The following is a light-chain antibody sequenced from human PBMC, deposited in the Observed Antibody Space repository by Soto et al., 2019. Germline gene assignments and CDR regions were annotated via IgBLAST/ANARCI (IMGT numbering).Light chain of an antibody. V-gene: IGLV2-14*01. CDR3: LSYTNTAARV. Sequence: QSVLTQPASVSGSPGQSITISCTGTSSDVDANNFVSWYQQHPGKAPKLMIYEVSNRPSGVSNRFSGSKSGNTASLTISGLQAEDEADYYCLSYTNTAARVFGTGTKLTVL. CDR1: SSDVDANNF. CDR2: EVS. J-gene: IGLJ1*01.